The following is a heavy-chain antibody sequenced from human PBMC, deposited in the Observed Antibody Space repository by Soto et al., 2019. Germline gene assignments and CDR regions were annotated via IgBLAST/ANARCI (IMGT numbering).Heavy chain of an antibody. CDR3: ARGRGTGYAYYYYTDV. Sequence: GASVKVSCKASGYTFTSYDINWVRQATGQGLEWMGWMNPNSGNTGYAQKFQGRVTMTRNTSISTAYMELSSLRSEDTAVYYCARGRGTGYAYYYYTDVWGKGTTVTVSS. D-gene: IGHD2-15*01. J-gene: IGHJ6*03. V-gene: IGHV1-8*01. CDR1: GYTFTSYD. CDR2: MNPNSGNT.